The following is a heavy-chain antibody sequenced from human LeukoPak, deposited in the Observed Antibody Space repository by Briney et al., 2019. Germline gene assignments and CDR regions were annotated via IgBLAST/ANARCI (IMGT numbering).Heavy chain of an antibody. D-gene: IGHD1-26*01. J-gene: IGHJ3*02. V-gene: IGHV3-23*01. Sequence: GGSLRLSCAASGFTFSSYAMSWVRQAPGKGLEWVSAISGSGGSTYYADSVKGRFTISRDNAKNSLYLQMNSLRAEDTAVYYCARDSGYAFDIWGQGTMVTVSS. CDR1: GFTFSSYA. CDR2: ISGSGGST. CDR3: ARDSGYAFDI.